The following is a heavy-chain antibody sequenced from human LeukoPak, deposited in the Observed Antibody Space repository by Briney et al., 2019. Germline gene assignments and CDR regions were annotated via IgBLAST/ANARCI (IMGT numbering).Heavy chain of an antibody. J-gene: IGHJ4*02. CDR1: GFTFSSYA. V-gene: IGHV3-23*01. Sequence: GGSLRLSCAASGFTFSSYAMSWVRQAPGKGLEWVSAISGSGGSTYYADSVKGRFTIYRDNSKNTLYLQMNSLRAEDTAVYYCAKGLDYDSSGSDYWGQGTLVTVSS. CDR2: ISGSGGST. CDR3: AKGLDYDSSGSDY. D-gene: IGHD3-22*01.